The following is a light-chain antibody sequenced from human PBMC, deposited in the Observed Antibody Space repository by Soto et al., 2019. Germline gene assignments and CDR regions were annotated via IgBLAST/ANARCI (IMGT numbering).Light chain of an antibody. Sequence: EIVLTQSPATLSSFPGDRVTLSCRASQYINTRLAWYQHRPGQAPRLLIYQTSIRAAGIPARFSASGSGTDFTLTISSLEPEDFAVYYCQQYNEWPITFGQGTRLEIK. CDR2: QTS. J-gene: IGKJ5*01. CDR3: QQYNEWPIT. V-gene: IGKV3-11*01. CDR1: QYINTR.